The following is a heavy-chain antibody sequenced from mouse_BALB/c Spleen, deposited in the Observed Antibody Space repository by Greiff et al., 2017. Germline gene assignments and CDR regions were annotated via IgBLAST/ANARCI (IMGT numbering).Heavy chain of an antibody. CDR3: AKGNYVDYYAMDY. J-gene: IGHJ4*01. Sequence: DVKLVESGGDLVKPGGSLKLSCAASGFTFSSYGMSWVRQTPDKRLEWVATISSGGSYTYYPDSVKGRFTISRDNAKNTLYLQMSSLKSEDTAMYYCAKGNYVDYYAMDYWGQGTSVTVSS. V-gene: IGHV5-6*02. CDR2: ISSGGSYT. CDR1: GFTFSSYG. D-gene: IGHD2-1*01.